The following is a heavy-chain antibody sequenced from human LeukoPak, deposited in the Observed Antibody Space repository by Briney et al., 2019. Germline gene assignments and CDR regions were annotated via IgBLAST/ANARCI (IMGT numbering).Heavy chain of an antibody. CDR1: GGSISSSIYY. D-gene: IGHD5-12*01. V-gene: IGHV4-39*01. Sequence: SETLSLTCIVSGGSISSSIYYWGWIRQPPGKGLEWIGSIYYSGNTYYNPSLKSRVTISVDTPKSQFSLKLSSVTAADTAVYYCARHGLGYDYEFDYWGQGTLVTVSS. CDR3: ARHGLGYDYEFDY. CDR2: IYYSGNT. J-gene: IGHJ4*02.